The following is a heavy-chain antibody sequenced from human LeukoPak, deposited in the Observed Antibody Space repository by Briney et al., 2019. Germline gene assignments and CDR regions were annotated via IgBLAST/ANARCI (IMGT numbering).Heavy chain of an antibody. CDR1: GGSLSGYS. CDR3: ARINYSRGSGFYYYYGLDV. J-gene: IGHJ6*02. Sequence: SETLSLTCAVFGGSLSGYSWTWVRQPPGKGLEWIGEISHGGSTNYNPSLRSRVTISLDTSNNQFSLRLISVTAADTAIYYCARINYSRGSGFYYYYGLDVWGQGTTVTVSS. CDR2: ISHGGST. D-gene: IGHD6-19*01. V-gene: IGHV4-34*01.